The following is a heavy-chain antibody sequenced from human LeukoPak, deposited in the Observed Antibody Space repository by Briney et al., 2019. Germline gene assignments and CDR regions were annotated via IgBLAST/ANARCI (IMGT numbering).Heavy chain of an antibody. CDR1: GYSFTSYE. D-gene: IGHD1-26*01. CDR2: MNPDSGNT. J-gene: IGHJ4*02. Sequence: ASVKVSCKASGYSFTSYEINWVRQATGQGLEWMGWMNPDSGNTGFAQKFQGRVTMTRDMSTSTVYMELSSLRSEDTAVYYCARDLVGATGLYFDYWGQGTLVTVSS. V-gene: IGHV1-8*01. CDR3: ARDLVGATGLYFDY.